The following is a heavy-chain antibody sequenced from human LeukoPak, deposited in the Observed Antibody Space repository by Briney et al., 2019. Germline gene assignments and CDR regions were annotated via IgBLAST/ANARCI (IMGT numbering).Heavy chain of an antibody. Sequence: ASVKVSCKASGYTFTSYGISWVRQAPGQGLEWMGWISAYNGNTNYAQKLQGRVTMTTDTSTSTAYMELRSLRSDDTAVYYCARRDYYDSSGYYPIWGQGTLATVSS. D-gene: IGHD3-22*01. CDR3: ARRDYYDSSGYYPI. CDR2: ISAYNGNT. V-gene: IGHV1-18*01. CDR1: GYTFTSYG. J-gene: IGHJ4*02.